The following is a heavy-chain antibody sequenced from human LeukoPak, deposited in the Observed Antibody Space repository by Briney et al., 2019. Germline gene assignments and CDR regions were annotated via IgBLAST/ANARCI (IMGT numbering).Heavy chain of an antibody. Sequence: ASVKVSCKASGYTFTSYAMHWVRQAPGQRLEWMGWINAGNGNTKYSQKFQGRVTITRDTSASTAYMELSSLRSEDTAVYYCARDRCSGGSCPDRYFDYWGQGTLVTVSS. CDR3: ARDRCSGGSCPDRYFDY. CDR1: GYTFTSYA. J-gene: IGHJ4*02. D-gene: IGHD2-15*01. V-gene: IGHV1-3*01. CDR2: INAGNGNT.